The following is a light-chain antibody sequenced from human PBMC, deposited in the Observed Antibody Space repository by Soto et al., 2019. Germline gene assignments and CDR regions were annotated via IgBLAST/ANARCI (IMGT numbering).Light chain of an antibody. CDR3: ASWDDNLSGVV. Sequence: QSVLTQPPSVSGTPGQKVTISFSGSTSNVGRNYVYWYQQVPGTAPKLLIYRNDRRPSGVPDRFSGSKSDTSASLAISGLRAEDGVDYYCASWDDNLSGVVFGGGTKLTVL. V-gene: IGLV1-47*01. CDR2: RND. CDR1: TSNVGRNY. J-gene: IGLJ2*01.